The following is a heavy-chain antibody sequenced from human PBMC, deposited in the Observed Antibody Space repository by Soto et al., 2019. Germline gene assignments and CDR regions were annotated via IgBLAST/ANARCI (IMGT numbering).Heavy chain of an antibody. Sequence: SETLSLTCAVHGGSFSGYYWSWIRQPPGKGLEGIGEINHSGSTNYNPSLKSRVTISVDTSKNQFSLKLSSVTAADTAVYYCAIGGRVYYSYAMDVWGQGTMVTVSS. V-gene: IGHV4-34*01. CDR2: INHSGST. D-gene: IGHD2-15*01. CDR3: AIGGRVYYSYAMDV. CDR1: GGSFSGYY. J-gene: IGHJ6*02.